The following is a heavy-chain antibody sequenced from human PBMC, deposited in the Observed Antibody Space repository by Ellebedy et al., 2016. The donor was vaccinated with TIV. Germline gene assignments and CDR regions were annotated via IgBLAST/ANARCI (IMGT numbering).Heavy chain of an antibody. D-gene: IGHD2/OR15-2a*01. CDR3: AKDFSRDYYGMDV. CDR2: IKQDGSEK. V-gene: IGHV3-7*01. Sequence: GGSLRLSFAASGFTFSSYWMSWVRQAPGKGLEWVANIKQDGSEKYYVDSVKGRFTISRDNSKTTLYLQMNSLRAEDRAMYYCAKDFSRDYYGMDVWGQGTTVTVSS. CDR1: GFTFSSYW. J-gene: IGHJ6*02.